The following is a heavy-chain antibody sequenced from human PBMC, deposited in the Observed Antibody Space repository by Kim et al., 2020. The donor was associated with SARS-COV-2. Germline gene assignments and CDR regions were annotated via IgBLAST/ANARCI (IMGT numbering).Heavy chain of an antibody. V-gene: IGHV4-30-2*01. D-gene: IGHD5-18*01. CDR3: ARDGGYSYGPGGYYYGMDV. CDR2: IYHSGST. CDR1: GGSISSGGYS. J-gene: IGHJ6*02. Sequence: SETLSLTCAVSGGSISSGGYSWSWIRQPPGKGLEWIGYIYHSGSTYYKPSLKSRVTISVDRSKNQFSLKLSSVTAADTAVYYCARDGGYSYGPGGYYYGMDVWGQGTTVTVSS.